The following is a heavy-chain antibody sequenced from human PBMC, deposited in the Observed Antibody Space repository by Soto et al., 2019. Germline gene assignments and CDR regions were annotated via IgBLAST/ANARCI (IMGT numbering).Heavy chain of an antibody. CDR2: ISAYNGNT. Sequence: ASVKVSCKASGYTFTSYGISGVRQAPGQGLEWMGWISAYNGNTNYARKLQGRVTMTTDTSTSTAYMELRSLRSDDTAVYYCAKEGLRGLYSKYVHEYYYYYGMDVWGQGTTVPVSS. D-gene: IGHD4-4*01. J-gene: IGHJ6*02. V-gene: IGHV1-18*04. CDR1: GYTFTSYG. CDR3: AKEGLRGLYSKYVHEYYYYYGMDV.